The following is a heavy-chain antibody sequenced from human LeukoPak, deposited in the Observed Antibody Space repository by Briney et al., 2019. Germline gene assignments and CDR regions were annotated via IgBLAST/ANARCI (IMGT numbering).Heavy chain of an antibody. Sequence: GGSLRVSCAAFGFAFSSLYMHWVRQAPGKGLVWVSRINIDGSSTTYADSVKGRFTISRDNTKNTLYLQMNSLSAEDTAVYYCARAITLSRSPAYWGQGTLVTVSS. CDR3: ARAITLSRSPAY. D-gene: IGHD1-14*01. J-gene: IGHJ4*02. CDR1: GFAFSSLY. V-gene: IGHV3-74*01. CDR2: INIDGSST.